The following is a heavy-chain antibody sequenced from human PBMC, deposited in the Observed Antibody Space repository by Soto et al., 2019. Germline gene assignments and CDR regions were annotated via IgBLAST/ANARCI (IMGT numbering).Heavy chain of an antibody. V-gene: IGHV4-4*02. CDR1: GGSISSSNW. Sequence: SETLSLTCAVSGGSISSSNWWSWVRNAPGKGLEWIGEIYHSGSTNYNPSLKSRVTISVDKSKNQVSLKLSSVTAADTAVYYCARVPDYVWGSYRHFDYWGQGTLVTVSS. CDR3: ARVPDYVWGSYRHFDY. D-gene: IGHD3-16*02. J-gene: IGHJ4*02. CDR2: IYHSGST.